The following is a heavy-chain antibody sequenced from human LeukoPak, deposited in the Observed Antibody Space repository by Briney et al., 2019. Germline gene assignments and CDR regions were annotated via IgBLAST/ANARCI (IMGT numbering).Heavy chain of an antibody. D-gene: IGHD2-2*01. CDR2: IYYSGST. CDR1: GGSISSGGYY. Sequence: SETLSLTCTVSGGSISSGGYYWSWIRQHPGKGLEWIGYIYYSGSTYYNPSLKSRVTISVDTSKNQFSLKLSSVTAADTAVYYCARGYCSSTSCYSRDINWFDPWGQGTLGTVSS. V-gene: IGHV4-31*03. CDR3: ARGYCSSTSCYSRDINWFDP. J-gene: IGHJ5*02.